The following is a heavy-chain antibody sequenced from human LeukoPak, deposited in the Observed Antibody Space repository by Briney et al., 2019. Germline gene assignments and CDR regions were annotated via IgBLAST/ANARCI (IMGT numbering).Heavy chain of an antibody. D-gene: IGHD3-16*02. J-gene: IGHJ4*02. CDR3: ASSKLRLGELSLAMDY. Sequence: SETLSLTCAVYGGSFSGYYWSWIRQPPGKGLEWIGEINHSGSTNYNPSLKSRVTISVDTSKNQFSLKLSSVTAADTAVYYCASSKLRLGELSLAMDYWGQGTLVTVSS. CDR1: GGSFSGYY. CDR2: INHSGST. V-gene: IGHV4-34*01.